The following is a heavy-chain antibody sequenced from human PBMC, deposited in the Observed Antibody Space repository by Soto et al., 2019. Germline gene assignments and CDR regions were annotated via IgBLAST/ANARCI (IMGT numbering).Heavy chain of an antibody. J-gene: IGHJ6*02. V-gene: IGHV3-30-3*01. Sequence: QVQLVESGGGVVQPGRSLRLSCAASGFTFSTYAMHWVRQAPGKGLEWVAVISYDGNNQQYADSLKGRLTISRDNSKTTLDLQMSSLRAEDTAAYYCAGDESAGHCSGGSGYFYFGLDVWGPGTTVTVSS. D-gene: IGHD2-15*01. CDR3: AGDESAGHCSGGSGYFYFGLDV. CDR2: ISYDGNNQ. CDR1: GFTFSTYA.